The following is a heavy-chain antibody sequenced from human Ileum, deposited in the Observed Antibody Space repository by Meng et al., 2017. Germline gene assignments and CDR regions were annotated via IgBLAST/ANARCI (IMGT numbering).Heavy chain of an antibody. Sequence: LPGGARLLERSERLALPRAVDGGSLSVYYWRWIRQATGKGLELSGEINHSGSTNYNPSLNSRVSSSVDRSNNQISHTVSSVTAADTAVYYCARGRYGDYWCYFDLWGRGTLVTVSS. D-gene: IGHD4-17*01. CDR3: ARGRYGDYWCYFDL. CDR2: INHSGST. J-gene: IGHJ2*01. V-gene: IGHV4-34*01. CDR1: GGSLSVYY.